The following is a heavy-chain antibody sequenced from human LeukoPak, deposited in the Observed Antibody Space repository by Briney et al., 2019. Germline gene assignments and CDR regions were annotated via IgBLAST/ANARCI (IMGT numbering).Heavy chain of an antibody. Sequence: SVKVSCKASGGTFSSYAISWVRQAPGQGLEWMGRIIPIFGTANYAQKFQGRVTITTDESTSTAYMEVSSLRSEDTAVYYCAREPPGDYDLYDAFDIWGQGTMVTVSS. J-gene: IGHJ3*02. D-gene: IGHD4-17*01. CDR3: AREPPGDYDLYDAFDI. CDR1: GGTFSSYA. V-gene: IGHV1-69*05. CDR2: IIPIFGTA.